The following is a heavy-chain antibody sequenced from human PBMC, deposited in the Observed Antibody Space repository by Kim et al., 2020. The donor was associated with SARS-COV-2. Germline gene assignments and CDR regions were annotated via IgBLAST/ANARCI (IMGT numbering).Heavy chain of an antibody. V-gene: IGHV3-23*01. CDR3: AKDTRYYDSSGFC. Sequence: YADSVKGRFTISRDNSKNTLYLQMNSLRAEDTAVYYCAKDTRYYDSSGFCWGQGTLVTVSS. D-gene: IGHD3-22*01. J-gene: IGHJ4*02.